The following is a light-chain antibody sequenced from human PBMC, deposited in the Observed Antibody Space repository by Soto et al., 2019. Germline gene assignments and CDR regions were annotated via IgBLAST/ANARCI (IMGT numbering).Light chain of an antibody. V-gene: IGLV2-14*01. Sequence: QSALTQPASVSGSPGQAITISCTGTSSDVGGYNYVSWYQQHPGKAPKLMIYEVTNRPSGVSNRFSGSQSGNTASLTISGLQAEDEDDYYCSSYTSSSSYVFGTGTKVTVL. CDR2: EVT. CDR1: SSDVGGYNY. J-gene: IGLJ1*01. CDR3: SSYTSSSSYV.